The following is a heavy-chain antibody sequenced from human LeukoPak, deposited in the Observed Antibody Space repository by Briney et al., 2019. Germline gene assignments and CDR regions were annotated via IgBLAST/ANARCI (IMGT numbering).Heavy chain of an antibody. D-gene: IGHD4/OR15-4a*01. CDR1: GFTFSSYG. CDR3: AKDTGVFGAFDAFDI. J-gene: IGHJ3*02. CDR2: IWYGGSNK. Sequence: GRSLRLSCAASGFTFSSYGMHWVRQAPGKGLEWVAVIWYGGSNKYYADSVKGRFTISRDNSKNTLYLQMNSLRAEDTAVYYCAKDTGVFGAFDAFDIWGQGTMVTVSS. V-gene: IGHV3-30*18.